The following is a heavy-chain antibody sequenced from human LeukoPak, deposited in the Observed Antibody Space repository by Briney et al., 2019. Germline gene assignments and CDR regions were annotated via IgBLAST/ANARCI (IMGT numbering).Heavy chain of an antibody. D-gene: IGHD2-8*01. V-gene: IGHV4-61*01. Sequence: SETLSLTCTVSGGSVSSGSYYWSWIRQPPGKGLEWIGHIYYSGSTNYNPSLKSRVTISVDTSKNQFSLKLSSVTAADTAVYYCARARGYCTNGVCYPRSAGFDYWGQGTLVTVSS. CDR2: IYYSGST. J-gene: IGHJ4*02. CDR1: GGSVSSGSYY. CDR3: ARARGYCTNGVCYPRSAGFDY.